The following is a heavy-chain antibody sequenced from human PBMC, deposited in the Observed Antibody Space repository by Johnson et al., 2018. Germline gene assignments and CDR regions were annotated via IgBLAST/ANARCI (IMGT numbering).Heavy chain of an antibody. D-gene: IGHD2-2*02. CDR2: ISYDGSNK. CDR3: AKGPSYQLLYAEYFQH. J-gene: IGHJ1*01. Sequence: QVQLVESGGGVVQXGRSLRLXCAAYGFTFSSYGMHWVRQAPGKGLEWVAVISYDGSNKYYADSVKGRFTISRDNSKNTLYLQMNSLRAEDTAVYYCAKGPSYQLLYAEYFQHWGQGTLVTVSS. CDR1: GFTFSSYG. V-gene: IGHV3-30*18.